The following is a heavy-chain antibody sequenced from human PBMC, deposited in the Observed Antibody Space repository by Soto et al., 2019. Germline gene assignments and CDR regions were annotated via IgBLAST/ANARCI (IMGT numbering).Heavy chain of an antibody. J-gene: IGHJ6*01. Sequence: LRLSCSASGFTFSGSDIHWVRQASGRGLEWLGRIRSKPNNFATVYGESVRGRVTFSRDDSQNTAYLQLNSLKSDDTAVYYCASHFSWRYAMDECGLGTTVTIAS. D-gene: IGHD3-3*01. CDR3: ASHFSWRYAMDE. CDR2: IRSKPNNFAT. CDR1: GFTFSGSD. V-gene: IGHV3-73*01.